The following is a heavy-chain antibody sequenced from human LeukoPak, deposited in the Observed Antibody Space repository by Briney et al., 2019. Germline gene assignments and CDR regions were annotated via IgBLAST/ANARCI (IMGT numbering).Heavy chain of an antibody. D-gene: IGHD6-19*01. CDR1: GGSFSSGSYY. V-gene: IGHV4-61*01. J-gene: IGHJ4*02. CDR2: IYYSGST. CDR3: ARVGSSGWYTYYFDY. Sequence: SETLSLTCTVSGGSFSSGSYYWSWIRQPPGKGLEWIGYIYYSGSTNYNPSLKSRVTISVDTSKNQFSLKLSSVTAADTAVYYCARVGSSGWYTYYFDYWGQGTLVTVSS.